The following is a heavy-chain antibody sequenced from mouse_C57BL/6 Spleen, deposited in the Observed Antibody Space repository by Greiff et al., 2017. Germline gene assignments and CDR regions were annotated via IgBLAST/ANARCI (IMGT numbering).Heavy chain of an antibody. D-gene: IGHD1-1*01. CDR3: ARGEDYGGYYAIDY. V-gene: IGHV1-55*01. J-gene: IGHJ4*01. CDR1: GYTFTSYW. CDR2: IYPGRGST. Sequence: QVQLQQPGAELVKPGASVKMSCKASGYTFTSYWITWVKQRPGQGLEWIGDIYPGRGSTNYNEKFKSKATLTVDTSSSTAYMQLSRLTSEDSAVYYCARGEDYGGYYAIDYWGQGTSVTVSS.